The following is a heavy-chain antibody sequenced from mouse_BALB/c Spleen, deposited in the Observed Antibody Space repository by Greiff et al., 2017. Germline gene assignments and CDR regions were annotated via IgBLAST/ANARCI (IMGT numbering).Heavy chain of an antibody. D-gene: IGHD2-14*01. CDR1: GYTFTSYW. V-gene: IGHV1-87*01. CDR2: IYPGDGDT. J-gene: IGHJ3*01. CDR3: ARSGHRYGFAY. Sequence: QVQLKESGAELARPGASVKLSCKASGYTFTSYWMQWVKQRPGQGLEWIGAIYPGDGDTRYTQKFKGKATLTADKSSSTAYMQLSSLASEDSAVYYCARSGHRYGFAYWGQGTLVTVSA.